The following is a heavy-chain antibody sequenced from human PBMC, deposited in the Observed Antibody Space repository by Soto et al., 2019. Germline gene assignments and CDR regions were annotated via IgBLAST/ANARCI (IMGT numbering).Heavy chain of an antibody. V-gene: IGHV4-59*01. D-gene: IGHD3-22*01. Sequence: IRQPPGKGLAWLGYIYYSGSTNYNPSLKSRVTISVDTSKNQFSLKLSSVTAADTAVYYCANRYYDGSGYLHDYWGQGILVTVSS. CDR3: ANRYYDGSGYLHDY. J-gene: IGHJ4*02. CDR2: IYYSGST.